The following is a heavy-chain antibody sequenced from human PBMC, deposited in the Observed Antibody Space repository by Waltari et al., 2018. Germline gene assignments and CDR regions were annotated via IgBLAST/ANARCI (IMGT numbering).Heavy chain of an antibody. Sequence: EVQVVESGGGLVQPGGPLRLSCAASGFSFSSNWMTWVRQAPGKGLGWGANRREEGSEEYDVDSVKGRFTIARDNAENSLYLQMNGLRGEDTAIYYCARGGKLGALDIWGRGTMVTVSS. CDR1: GFSFSSNW. CDR3: ARGGKLGALDI. V-gene: IGHV3-7*01. J-gene: IGHJ3*02. D-gene: IGHD2-15*01. CDR2: RREEGSEE.